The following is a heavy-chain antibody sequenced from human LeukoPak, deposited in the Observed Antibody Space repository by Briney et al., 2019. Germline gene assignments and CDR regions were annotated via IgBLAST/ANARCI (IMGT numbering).Heavy chain of an antibody. CDR1: GGSVSSGSYY. CDR3: ARGSSVGEL. CDR2: IYYSGST. J-gene: IGHJ4*02. D-gene: IGHD6-6*01. Sequence: SETLSLTCTVSGGSVSSGSYYWSWIRQPPGKGLEWIGYIYYSGSTNYNPSLKSRVTISVDTSKNQFSLKLSSVTAADTAVYYCARGSSVGELWGQGALVTVSS. V-gene: IGHV4-61*01.